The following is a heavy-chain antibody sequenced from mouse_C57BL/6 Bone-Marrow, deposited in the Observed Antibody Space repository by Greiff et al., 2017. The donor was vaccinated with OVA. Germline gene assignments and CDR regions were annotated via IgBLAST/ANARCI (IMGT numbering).Heavy chain of an antibody. V-gene: IGHV5-12*01. CDR1: GFTFSDYY. D-gene: IGHD1-1*01. CDR3: ARHYYGSRGPYFDV. CDR2: ISNGGGST. J-gene: IGHJ1*03. Sequence: EVQLVESGGGLVQPGGSLKLSCAASGFTFSDYYMYWVRQTPEKRLEWVAYISNGGGSTYYPDTVKGRFTISRDNAKNTLYLQMSRLKSEDTAMYYCARHYYGSRGPYFDVWGTGTTVTVSS.